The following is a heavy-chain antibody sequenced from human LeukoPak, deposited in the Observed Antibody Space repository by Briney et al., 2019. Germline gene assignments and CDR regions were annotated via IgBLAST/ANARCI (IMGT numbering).Heavy chain of an antibody. D-gene: IGHD2/OR15-2a*01. Sequence: GGSLRLSCAASGFTFSSYAMSWVRQAPGKGLVWVSRINIDGSSTSYADSVKGRFTISRDNAKNSLYLQMNSLRAEDTAVYYCATFPPIDQYPSLRSMDVWGKGTTVTVSS. V-gene: IGHV3-74*01. CDR1: GFTFSSYA. CDR3: ATFPPIDQYPSLRSMDV. CDR2: INIDGSST. J-gene: IGHJ6*04.